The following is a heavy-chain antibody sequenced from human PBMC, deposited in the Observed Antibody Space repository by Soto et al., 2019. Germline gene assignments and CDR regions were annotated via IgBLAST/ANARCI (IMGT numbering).Heavy chain of an antibody. V-gene: IGHV1-69*04. Sequence: SVKVSCKASGGTFSSYTISWVRQAPGQGLEWMGRIIPILGIANYAQKFRGRVTITADKSTSTAYMELSSLRSEDTAVYYCAREYCSSTSCYPYYYYYYMDVWGKGTTVTLSS. J-gene: IGHJ6*03. CDR1: GGTFSSYT. D-gene: IGHD2-2*01. CDR2: IIPILGIA. CDR3: AREYCSSTSCYPYYYYYYMDV.